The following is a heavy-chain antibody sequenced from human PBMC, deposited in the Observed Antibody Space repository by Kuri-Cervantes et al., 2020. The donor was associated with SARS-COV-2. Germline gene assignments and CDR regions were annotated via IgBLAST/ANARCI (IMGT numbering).Heavy chain of an antibody. CDR1: GYSISSGYY. CDR3: ARQGSSWYNAFDI. CDR2: IYNSGST. Sequence: SETLSLTCTVSGYSISSGYYWGWIRQPPGKGLEWIGSIYNSGSTYYNPSLKSRVTISVDTSKNHFSLKLSSVTAADTAVYYCARQGSSWYNAFDIWGQGTMVTVSS. D-gene: IGHD6-13*01. V-gene: IGHV4-38-2*02. J-gene: IGHJ3*02.